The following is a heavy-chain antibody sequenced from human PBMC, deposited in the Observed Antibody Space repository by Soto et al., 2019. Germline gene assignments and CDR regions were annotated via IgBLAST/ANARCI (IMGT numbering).Heavy chain of an antibody. CDR3: ARERDEVDTTTTFSY. V-gene: IGHV3-30-3*01. CDR1: GFTFSNYA. D-gene: IGHD5-18*01. J-gene: IGHJ4*02. CDR2: ISFDGNNK. Sequence: GGSLRLSCAASGFTFSNYAMHWVRQAPGKGLEWVAVISFDGNNKYFADSVKGRFSISRDNSKNMLYLQMNSLRAEDTAVYYCARERDEVDTTTTFSYWGQGTQVTVSS.